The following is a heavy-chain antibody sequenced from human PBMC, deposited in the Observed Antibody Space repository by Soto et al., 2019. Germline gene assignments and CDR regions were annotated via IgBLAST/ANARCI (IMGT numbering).Heavy chain of an antibody. D-gene: IGHD3-22*01. Sequence: QLQLQESGPGLVKPSETLSLTCTVSGGSISSSSYYWGWIRQPPGKGLEWIGTIYYSGSTYYNPSVMNRVNISVDTSKIQFSLTPSSVTAADTAVYYCAISYYYDSRGYYPVDYWGQGTLVTVSS. CDR3: AISYYYDSRGYYPVDY. CDR2: IYYSGST. V-gene: IGHV4-39*01. J-gene: IGHJ4*02. CDR1: GGSISSSSYY.